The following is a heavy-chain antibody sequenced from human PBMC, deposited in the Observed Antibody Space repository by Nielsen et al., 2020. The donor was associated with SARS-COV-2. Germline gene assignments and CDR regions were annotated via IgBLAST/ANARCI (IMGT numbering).Heavy chain of an antibody. V-gene: IGHV4-59*08. D-gene: IGHD6-13*01. J-gene: IGHJ6*02. CDR1: GGSISSYY. CDR3: ARHGSSSWDLGYYYGMDV. CDR2: IYYSGST. Sequence: SETLSLTCTVSGGSISSYYWSWIRQPPGKGLEWIGYIYYSGSTNYNPSLKSRVTISVDTSKNQFSLKLSSVTAADTAVHYCARHGSSSWDLGYYYGMDVWGQGTTVTVSS.